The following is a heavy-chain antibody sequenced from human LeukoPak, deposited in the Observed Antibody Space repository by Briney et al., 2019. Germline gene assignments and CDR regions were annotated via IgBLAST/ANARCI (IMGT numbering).Heavy chain of an antibody. Sequence: AASVKVSCKPSGYTFISYGISWVRQAPGQGLEWMGWISAYNGNTNYAQKLQGRVTMTTDTSTSTAYMELRGLRSDDTAVYYCARGIAVAHIHDYWGQGTLVTVSS. CDR1: GYTFISYG. CDR3: ARGIAVAHIHDY. V-gene: IGHV1-18*01. CDR2: ISAYNGNT. D-gene: IGHD6-19*01. J-gene: IGHJ4*02.